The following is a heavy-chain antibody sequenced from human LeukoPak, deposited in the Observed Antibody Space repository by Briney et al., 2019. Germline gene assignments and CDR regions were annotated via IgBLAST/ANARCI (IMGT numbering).Heavy chain of an antibody. D-gene: IGHD1-1*01. CDR1: GSTFSSYW. Sequence: GGSLRLSCAASGSTFSSYWMHWVRQAPGKGLVWVSRISSDGSSTSYADSMKGRFTISRDNAKNTLYLQMNSLGAEDTAVYYCARALPPSVNAPWKWGQGTQVTVSS. CDR3: ARALPPSVNAPWK. J-gene: IGHJ4*02. CDR2: ISSDGSST. V-gene: IGHV3-74*01.